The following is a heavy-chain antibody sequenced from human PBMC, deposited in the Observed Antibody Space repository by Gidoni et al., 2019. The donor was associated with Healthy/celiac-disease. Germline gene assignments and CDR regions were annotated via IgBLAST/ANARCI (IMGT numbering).Heavy chain of an antibody. CDR3: AKDSYYGSGSYSPYYYYGMDV. D-gene: IGHD3-10*01. J-gene: IGHJ6*02. CDR2: ISWNSGSI. V-gene: IGHV3-9*01. Sequence: EVQLVESGGGLVQPGRSLRLSCAASGFTFDDYAMHWVRQAPGKGLEWVSGISWNSGSIGYADSVKGRFTISRDNAKNSLYLQMNSLRAEDTALYYCAKDSYYGSGSYSPYYYYGMDVWGQGTTVTVSS. CDR1: GFTFDDYA.